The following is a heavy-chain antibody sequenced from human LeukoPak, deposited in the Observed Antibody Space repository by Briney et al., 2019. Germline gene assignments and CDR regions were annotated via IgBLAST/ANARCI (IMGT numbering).Heavy chain of an antibody. D-gene: IGHD1-14*01. CDR3: ARDKPRLLANNRKDAFDI. J-gene: IGHJ3*02. V-gene: IGHV4-59*12. CDR2: IYYSGST. Sequence: SETLSLTCTVSGGSISSYYWSWLRQPPGKGLEWIGYIYYSGSTNYRPSLKSRVTISVDTSKNQFSLQLNSVTPEDTAVYYCARDKPRLLANNRKDAFDIWGQGTMVTVSS. CDR1: GGSISSYY.